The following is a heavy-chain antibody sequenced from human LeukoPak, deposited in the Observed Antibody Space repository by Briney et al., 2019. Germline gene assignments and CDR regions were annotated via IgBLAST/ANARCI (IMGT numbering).Heavy chain of an antibody. D-gene: IGHD3-10*01. J-gene: IGHJ3*02. V-gene: IGHV1-18*01. CDR1: GYTFTSYG. CDR2: ISAYNGNT. CDR3: ARSVWFGGSHLLQAFDI. Sequence: ASVKVSCKASGYTFTSYGISWVRQAPGQGLEWMGWISAYNGNTNYAQKLQGRVTMTTDTSTSTAYMELRSLRSDDTAVYYCARSVWFGGSHLLQAFDIWGQGTMVTVSS.